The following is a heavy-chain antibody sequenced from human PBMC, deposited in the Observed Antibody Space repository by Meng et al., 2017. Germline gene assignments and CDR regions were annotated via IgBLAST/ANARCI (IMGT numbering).Heavy chain of an antibody. D-gene: IGHD3-22*01. V-gene: IGHV4-4*02. Sequence: QVQLRLAGPSLVKPSGTLSLTWRGSGGSIRSRTGWSGVRQPPGKVLEWIGEIYHSGSTNYNPSLKSRVTISVDKSKNQFSLKLSSVTAADTAVYYCARAGVGYYDSSGPYSYWGQGTLVTVSS. CDR3: ARAGVGYYDSSGPYSY. J-gene: IGHJ4*02. CDR2: IYHSGST. CDR1: GGSIRSRTG.